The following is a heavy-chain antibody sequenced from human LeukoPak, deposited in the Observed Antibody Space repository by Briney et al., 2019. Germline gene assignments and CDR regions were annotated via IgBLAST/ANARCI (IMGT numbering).Heavy chain of an antibody. J-gene: IGHJ5*02. CDR2: ITPIFGST. V-gene: IGHV1-69*05. CDR3: ARGRSGVPAVTYNWFDP. D-gene: IGHD6-13*01. Sequence: EASVKVSCKASGGTFNSNAFHWVRQAPGQGLKWMGGITPIFGSTKYAQKFQGRVTVTTDESTSTAYMELSDLRSDDTAVYYCARGRSGVPAVTYNWFDPWGQGTLVTVSS. CDR1: GGTFNSNA.